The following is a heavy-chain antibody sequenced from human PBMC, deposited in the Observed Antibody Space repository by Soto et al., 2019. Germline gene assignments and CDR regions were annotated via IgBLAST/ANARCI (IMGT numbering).Heavy chain of an antibody. V-gene: IGHV3-23*01. CDR3: TKDIRRNGDYGPHYFDY. D-gene: IGHD2-21*02. J-gene: IGHJ4*02. CDR2: ISGNGADT. Sequence: EVQLLESGGGLVQPGGSVRLSCGASGFTFSSYAMSWVRQAPGKGLEWVSAISGNGADTTYAESVRGRFTISRDNSKNSLYLQMNSLRAEDTALYYCTKDIRRNGDYGPHYFDYWGQGTLVTVSS. CDR1: GFTFSSYA.